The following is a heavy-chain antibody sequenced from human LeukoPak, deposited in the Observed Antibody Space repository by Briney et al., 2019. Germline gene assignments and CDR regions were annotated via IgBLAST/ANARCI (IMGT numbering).Heavy chain of an antibody. D-gene: IGHD6-19*01. V-gene: IGHV3-23*01. CDR1: GFTFSSST. Sequence: GGSLRLSCAASGFTFSSSTMSWVRPAPGKGLEWVSAISGSGGSTYYADSVKGRFTISRDNSKNTLYLQMNSLRAEDTAVYYCAKRDSSGWYYFDYWGQGTLVTVSS. CDR2: ISGSGGST. J-gene: IGHJ4*02. CDR3: AKRDSSGWYYFDY.